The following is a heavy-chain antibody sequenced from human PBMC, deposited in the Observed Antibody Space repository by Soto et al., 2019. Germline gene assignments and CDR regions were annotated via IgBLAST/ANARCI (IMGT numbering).Heavy chain of an antibody. V-gene: IGHV2-5*02. D-gene: IGHD3-10*01. CDR1: GFSLSTSGVG. CDR2: IYWDDDK. Sequence: QITLQESAPVLVRPTETLMLTCTYSGFSLSTSGVGVGWVRQPPGKALEWLAVIYWDDDKRYMPSLQNRLTITKDTPRNQVVLAMTHMLPMDTGTYYCARRLRQSGNSW. J-gene: IGHJ5*01. CDR3: ARRLRQSGNS.